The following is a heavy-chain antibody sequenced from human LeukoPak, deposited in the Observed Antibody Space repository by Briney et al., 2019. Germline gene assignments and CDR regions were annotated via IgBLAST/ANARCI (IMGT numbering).Heavy chain of an antibody. CDR1: GGSIMSYY. Sequence: EPSETLSLTCTVSGGSIMSYYWSWIRQPPGKGLEWIGYIYSSGSTNYNPSLKSRVTISVDTSKNQFPLKLSSVTAADTAVYYCARHTGPNSSAWYWFDPWGQGTLVTVSS. J-gene: IGHJ5*02. V-gene: IGHV4-59*08. CDR3: ARHTGPNSSAWYWFDP. CDR2: IYSSGST. D-gene: IGHD6-19*01.